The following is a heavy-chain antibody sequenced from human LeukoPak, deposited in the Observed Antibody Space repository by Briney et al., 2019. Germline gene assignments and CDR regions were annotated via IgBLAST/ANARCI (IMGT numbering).Heavy chain of an antibody. D-gene: IGHD6-13*01. CDR2: IYTSGST. Sequence: PSETLSLTCTVSGGSISSYYWSWIRQPAGKGLEWIGRIYTSGSTNYNPSLKSRVTMSVDTSKNQFSLKLSSVTAADTAVYYCARHLAATGRYYYMDVWGKGTTVTISS. CDR1: GGSISSYY. J-gene: IGHJ6*03. CDR3: ARHLAATGRYYYMDV. V-gene: IGHV4-4*07.